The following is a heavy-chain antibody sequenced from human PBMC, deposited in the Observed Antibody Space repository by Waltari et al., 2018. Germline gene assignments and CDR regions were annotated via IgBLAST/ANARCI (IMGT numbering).Heavy chain of an antibody. CDR2: FDPEDGET. CDR3: ATDDRKTELLNYYYYGMDV. CDR1: GYTLTELS. J-gene: IGHJ6*02. V-gene: IGHV1-24*01. Sequence: QVQLVQSGAEVKKPGASVKVSCKVSGYTLTELSMHWVRQAPGKGLEWMGGFDPEDGETIYEQKFQGRVTMTEDTSTDTAYMELSSLRSEDTAVYYCATDDRKTELLNYYYYGMDVWGQGTTVTVSS. D-gene: IGHD3-10*01.